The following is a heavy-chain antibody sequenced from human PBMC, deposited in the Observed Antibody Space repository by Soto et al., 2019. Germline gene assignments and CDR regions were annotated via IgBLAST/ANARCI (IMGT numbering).Heavy chain of an antibody. CDR1: GGTFSSYA. D-gene: IGHD6-19*01. Sequence: QVQLVQSGAAVKKPGSSVKVSCKASGGTFSSYAISWVRQAPGQGLEWMGGIIPIFGTANYAQKCQVRVTITADESTSTAYMELISLRSEDTAVYSCARDRGYSIGCYARFFDIWGQGTMVNVSS. CDR2: IIPIFGTA. J-gene: IGHJ3*02. CDR3: ARDRGYSIGCYARFFDI. V-gene: IGHV1-69*01.